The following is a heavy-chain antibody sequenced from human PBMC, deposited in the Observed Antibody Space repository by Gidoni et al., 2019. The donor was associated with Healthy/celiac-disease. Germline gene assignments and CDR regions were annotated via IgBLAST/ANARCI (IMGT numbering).Heavy chain of an antibody. D-gene: IGHD6-6*01. CDR3: AKDISYSSSSGLGFDY. V-gene: IGHV3-9*01. CDR2: ISWNSGSR. J-gene: IGHJ4*02. Sequence: EVQLVESGGGLVQPGRSLRLSCAASGFTFDDYAMHWVRQAPGKGLEWVSGISWNSGSRGYADSVKGRFTISRDNAKNSLYLQMNSLRAEDTALYYCAKDISYSSSSGLGFDYWGQGTLVTVSS. CDR1: GFTFDDYA.